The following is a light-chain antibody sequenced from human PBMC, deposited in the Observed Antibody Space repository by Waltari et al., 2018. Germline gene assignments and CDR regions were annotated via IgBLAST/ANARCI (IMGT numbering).Light chain of an antibody. CDR1: QSIDRN. CDR3: QKYNIWRT. CDR2: GAS. Sequence: EVLMTQSSPTLSVSPGERATLPCRASQSIDRNIAWYQQTPGQAPRLRNYGASTTATDVPDRFSGSGSGKEFTLSISSLQSEDFAVYSCQKYNIWRTFGQGTKLEIK. J-gene: IGKJ2*01. V-gene: IGKV3-15*01.